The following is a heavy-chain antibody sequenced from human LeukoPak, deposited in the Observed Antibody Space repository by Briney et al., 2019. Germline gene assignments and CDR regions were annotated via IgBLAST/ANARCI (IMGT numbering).Heavy chain of an antibody. Sequence: SSETLSLTCTVSGGSISSYYWSWIRQPPGKGLEWIGYIYYSGSTNYNPSLKSRVTISVDTSKNQFSLKLSSVTAADTAVYYCARAGARGGTGDFYLDFDYWGQGTLVTVSS. CDR1: GGSISSYY. D-gene: IGHD7-27*01. V-gene: IGHV4-59*01. CDR3: ARAGARGGTGDFYLDFDY. CDR2: IYYSGST. J-gene: IGHJ4*02.